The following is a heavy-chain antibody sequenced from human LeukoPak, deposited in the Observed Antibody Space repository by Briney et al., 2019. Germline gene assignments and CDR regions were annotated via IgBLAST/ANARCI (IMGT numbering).Heavy chain of an antibody. CDR3: ARDRDGVAVAGTDY. CDR1: GGSISSYC. D-gene: IGHD6-19*01. CDR2: IYTSGST. Sequence: SETLSLTCTVSGGSISSYCWSWIRQPAGKGLEWIGRIYTSGSTNYNPSLKSRVTMSVDTSKNQFSLKLSSVTAADTAVYYCARDRDGVAVAGTDYWGQGTLVTVSS. V-gene: IGHV4-4*07. J-gene: IGHJ4*02.